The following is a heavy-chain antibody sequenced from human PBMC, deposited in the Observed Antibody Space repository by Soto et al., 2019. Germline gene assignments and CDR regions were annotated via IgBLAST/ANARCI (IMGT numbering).Heavy chain of an antibody. CDR2: IYYSGST. D-gene: IGHD6-13*01. CDR1: GGSISSSSYY. Sequence: SETLSLTCTVSGGSISSSSYYWGWIRQPPGKGLEWIGSIYYSGSTYYNPSLKSRVTISADTSKNQFSLKLSSVTAADTAVYYCARHALLGSSWYFFDYWGQGTLVTVSS. J-gene: IGHJ4*02. CDR3: ARHALLGSSWYFFDY. V-gene: IGHV4-39*01.